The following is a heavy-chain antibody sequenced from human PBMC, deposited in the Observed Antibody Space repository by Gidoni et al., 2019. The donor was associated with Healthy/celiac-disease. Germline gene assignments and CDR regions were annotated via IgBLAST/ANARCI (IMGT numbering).Heavy chain of an antibody. CDR3: AKLKYYDILTGYFDY. D-gene: IGHD3-9*01. V-gene: IGHV3-30*18. CDR2: ISYDGSNK. Sequence: QVQLVESGGGVVQPGRSLRPSCAASGFTFSSYGMHWVRQAPGKGLEWVAVISYDGSNKYYADSVKGRFTISRDNSKNTLYLQMNSLRAEDTAVYYCAKLKYYDILTGYFDYWGQGTLVTVSS. J-gene: IGHJ4*02. CDR1: GFTFSSYG.